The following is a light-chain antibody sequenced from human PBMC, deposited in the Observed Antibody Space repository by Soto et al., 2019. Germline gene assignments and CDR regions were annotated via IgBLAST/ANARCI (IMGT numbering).Light chain of an antibody. V-gene: IGKV3-20*01. Sequence: IVLTQSPGTLSLSPGERATLSCRASQTVNNNYLAWYQQKPGQAPRLLIYGASSRATGIPATFSGSGSGTDFTLTISRLEPEDFAVYSCQHYGTSRITFGQGTRLEIK. CDR2: GAS. CDR3: QHYGTSRIT. CDR1: QTVNNNY. J-gene: IGKJ5*01.